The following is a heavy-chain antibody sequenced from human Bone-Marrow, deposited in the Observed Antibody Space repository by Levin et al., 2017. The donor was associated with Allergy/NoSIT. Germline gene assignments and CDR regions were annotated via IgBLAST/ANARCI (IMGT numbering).Heavy chain of an antibody. J-gene: IGHJ5*02. CDR1: GFPFGDYA. CDR2: IRSKAYEETT. Sequence: GGSLRLSCEGSGFPFGDYAVSWVRQAPGKGLEWVGFIRSKAYEETTDYAASVKGRFTVSRDNSKNIAYLQMISLKIEDTGVYYCARDYDFWSGDFWGTWFDPWGQGTLVIVSS. D-gene: IGHD3-3*01. V-gene: IGHV3-49*04. CDR3: ARDYDFWSGDFWGTWFDP.